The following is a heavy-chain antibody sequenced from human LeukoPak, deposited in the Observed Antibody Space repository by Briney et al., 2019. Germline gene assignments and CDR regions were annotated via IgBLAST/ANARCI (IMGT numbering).Heavy chain of an antibody. CDR1: GYTFTSYD. CDR3: ARVSSGWYGVWFDP. CDR2: MNPNSGNT. Sequence: ASVKVSCKASGYTFTSYDINWVRKATGQGLEWMVWMNPNSGNTGYAQKFQGRVTITRNTSISTAYMELSSLRSEDTAVYYCARVSSGWYGVWFDPWGQGTLVTVSS. J-gene: IGHJ5*02. V-gene: IGHV1-8*03. D-gene: IGHD6-19*01.